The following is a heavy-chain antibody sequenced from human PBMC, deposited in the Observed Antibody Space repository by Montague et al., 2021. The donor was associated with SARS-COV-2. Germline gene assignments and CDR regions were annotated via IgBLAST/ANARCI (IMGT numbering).Heavy chain of an antibody. CDR1: GFSFSSYW. CDR2: IKQDGSEK. V-gene: IGHV3-7*03. D-gene: IGHD7-27*01. Sequence: SLRLYCAASGFSFSSYWMSWVRQAPGKGLEWVAHIKQDGSEKYYVDSVKGRFTISRDNAKNSLYLQMNSLRAEDTAVYYCAREGSLGFDYWGQGTLVTVSS. CDR3: AREGSLGFDY. J-gene: IGHJ4*02.